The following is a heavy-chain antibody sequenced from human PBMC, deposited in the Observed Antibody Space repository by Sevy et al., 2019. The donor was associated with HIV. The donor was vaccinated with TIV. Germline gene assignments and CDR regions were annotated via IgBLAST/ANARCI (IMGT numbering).Heavy chain of an antibody. CDR3: VRDTIGYTYCYASV. CDR1: GFTFSNYW. CDR2: ITRDGSST. J-gene: IGHJ4*02. Sequence: GGYLRLSCATSGFTFSNYWMHWVRLLPGKGLEWVSRITRDGSSTRYADSVKGRFTISRDNAKNPLHLQMNSLRAEDSSLYCCVRDTIGYTYCYASVWGQGSLVTVSS. V-gene: IGHV3-74*01. D-gene: IGHD3-16*01.